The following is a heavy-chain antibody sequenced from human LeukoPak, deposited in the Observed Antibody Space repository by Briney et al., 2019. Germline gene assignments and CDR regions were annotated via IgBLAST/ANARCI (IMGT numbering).Heavy chain of an antibody. CDR3: ASSDYGFVRTVRY. D-gene: IGHD4-17*01. Sequence: GGSLRLSCAASGFTFSSYSMNWVRQAPGKGLEWVSSISSSSSYIYYADSVKGRFTISRDNAKNSLYLQMNSLRAEDTAVYYCASSDYGFVRTVRYWSQGTLVTVSS. V-gene: IGHV3-21*01. CDR1: GFTFSSYS. CDR2: ISSSSSYI. J-gene: IGHJ4*02.